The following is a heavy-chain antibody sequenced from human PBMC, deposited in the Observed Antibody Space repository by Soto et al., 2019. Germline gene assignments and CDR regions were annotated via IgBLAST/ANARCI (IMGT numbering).Heavy chain of an antibody. Sequence: GGSLRLSCAASGFTFSTYTLHWVRQAPGKGLEWVAVVSFDGSNKYYADSLEGRFTISRDNSKNTLYLEMNSLRAEDTAVYYCARDYSTTAPFDYWGQGTLVTVSS. D-gene: IGHD2-21*01. V-gene: IGHV3-30-3*01. CDR2: VSFDGSNK. CDR1: GFTFSTYT. CDR3: ARDYSTTAPFDY. J-gene: IGHJ4*02.